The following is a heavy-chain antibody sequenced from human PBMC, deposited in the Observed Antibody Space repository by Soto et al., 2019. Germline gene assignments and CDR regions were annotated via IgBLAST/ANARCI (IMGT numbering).Heavy chain of an antibody. CDR2: IYSGGST. Sequence: PGGSLRLSCAASGFTVSSNYMSWVRQAPGKGLEWVSVIYSGGSTYYADSVKGRFTISRDNSKNTLYLQMNSLRAEDTAVYYCAKESTYCSSTSCGYWGQGTLVTVSS. V-gene: IGHV3-66*01. J-gene: IGHJ4*02. CDR1: GFTVSSNY. D-gene: IGHD2-2*01. CDR3: AKESTYCSSTSCGY.